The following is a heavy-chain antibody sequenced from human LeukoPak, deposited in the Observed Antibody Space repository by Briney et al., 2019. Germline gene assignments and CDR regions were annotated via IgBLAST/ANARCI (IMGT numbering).Heavy chain of an antibody. Sequence: GASVKVSCKASGYTFTSYGISWVRQAPGQGLEWMGWISAYNGNTNYAQKLRGRVTMTTDTSTSTAYMELRSLRSDDTAVYYCARDEKQWLAEDYFDYWGQGTLVTVSS. D-gene: IGHD6-19*01. CDR3: ARDEKQWLAEDYFDY. CDR1: GYTFTSYG. CDR2: ISAYNGNT. J-gene: IGHJ4*02. V-gene: IGHV1-18*01.